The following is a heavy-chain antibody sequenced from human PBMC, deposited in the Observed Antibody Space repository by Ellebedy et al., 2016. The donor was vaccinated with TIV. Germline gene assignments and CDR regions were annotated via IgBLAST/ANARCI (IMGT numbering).Heavy chain of an antibody. D-gene: IGHD6-19*01. V-gene: IGHV2-70*11. CDR3: ARSRAIAVAGNAVGYDY. J-gene: IGHJ4*02. Sequence: SGPTLVKPTQTLTLTCTFSGFSLSTSGMCVNWIRQPPGKALEWLARIDWDDDKYYSTSLKTRLTITKDTSKNQVVLTMTNMDPVDTATYYCARSRAIAVAGNAVGYDYWGQGTLVTVSS. CDR2: IDWDDDK. CDR1: GFSLSTSGMC.